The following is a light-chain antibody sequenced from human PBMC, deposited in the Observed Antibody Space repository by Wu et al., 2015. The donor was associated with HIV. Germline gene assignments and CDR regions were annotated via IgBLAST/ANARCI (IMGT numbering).Light chain of an antibody. CDR1: QSVRSY. J-gene: IGKJ4*01. Sequence: EIVLTQSPATLSLSPGERATLSCRASQSVRSYLAWYQHKPGQAPKLLIYDTSNRAPGVPARFSGSGSGTDFTLTISSLEPEDFAVYYCQQRTNWLTFGGGTKVEIK. CDR2: DTS. V-gene: IGKV3-11*01. CDR3: QQRTNWLT.